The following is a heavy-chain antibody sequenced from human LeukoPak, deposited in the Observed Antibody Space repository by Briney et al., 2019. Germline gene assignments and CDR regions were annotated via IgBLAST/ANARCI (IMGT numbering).Heavy chain of an antibody. J-gene: IGHJ4*02. CDR2: IKQDGSDK. D-gene: IGHD2-15*01. Sequence: GGSLRLSCAASGFTFSSNWMTWVRQAPGKGLEWVANIKQDGSDKYYVDSVRGRFTVSRDNAKNSLYLQMDSLRSDDTAVYYCASRGGPRGADYWGQGTLVTVSS. CDR1: GFTFSSNW. V-gene: IGHV3-7*01. CDR3: ASRGGPRGADY.